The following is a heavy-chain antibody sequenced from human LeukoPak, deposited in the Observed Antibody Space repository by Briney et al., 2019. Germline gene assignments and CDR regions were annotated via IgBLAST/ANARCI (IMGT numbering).Heavy chain of an antibody. V-gene: IGHV3-9*01. CDR3: ARGGYYYDSSGYYPGRYFDY. CDR1: GFTFDDYA. J-gene: IGHJ4*02. Sequence: PGGSLRLSCAASGFTFDDYAMHWVRQAPGKGLEWVSGISWNSGSIVYADSVKGRFTISRDNAKNSLYLQMNSLRAEDTAVYYCARGGYYYDSSGYYPGRYFDYWGQGTLVTVSS. CDR2: ISWNSGSI. D-gene: IGHD3-22*01.